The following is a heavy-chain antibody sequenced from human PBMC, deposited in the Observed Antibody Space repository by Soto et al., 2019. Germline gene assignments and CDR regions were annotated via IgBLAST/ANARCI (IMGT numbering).Heavy chain of an antibody. V-gene: IGHV3-48*03. J-gene: IGHJ4*02. CDR2: ISSSGSTI. Sequence: EVQLVESGGGLVHPGGSLRLSCAASGFTFSNYEMNWVRQAPGKGLEWVSYISSSGSTIYYADSVKGRFTVSRDNAKNSLYLQMNSLRAEDTAVYYCARDRNYFDYWGQGTLVTVSS. CDR1: GFTFSNYE. CDR3: ARDRNYFDY.